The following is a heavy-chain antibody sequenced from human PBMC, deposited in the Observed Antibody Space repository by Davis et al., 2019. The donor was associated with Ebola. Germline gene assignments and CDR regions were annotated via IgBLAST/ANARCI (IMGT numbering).Heavy chain of an antibody. V-gene: IGHV4-34*01. D-gene: IGHD6-6*01. Sequence: MPSETLSLTCAVYGRSFSGYYWSWIRQPPGKGLEWIGEINHSGSTNYNPSLKSRVTISVDTSKNQFSLKLSSVTAADTAVYYCARRGSSSFGYWGQGTLVTVSS. CDR3: ARRGSSSFGY. CDR2: INHSGST. CDR1: GRSFSGYY. J-gene: IGHJ4*02.